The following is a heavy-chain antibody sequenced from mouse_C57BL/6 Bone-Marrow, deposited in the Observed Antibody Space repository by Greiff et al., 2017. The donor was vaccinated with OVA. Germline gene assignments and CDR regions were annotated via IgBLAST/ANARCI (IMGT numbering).Heavy chain of an antibody. D-gene: IGHD1-1*01. V-gene: IGHV1-55*01. CDR1: GYTFTSYW. Sequence: VQLQQPGAELVKPGASVKMSCKASGYTFTSYWITWVKQRPGQGLEWIGDIYPGSGSTNYNEKFKSKATLTVDTSSSTAYMQLSSLTSEDSAVYYCARLGEFLGTTVVAPNYFDYWGQGTTLTVSS. CDR3: ARLGEFLGTTVVAPNYFDY. J-gene: IGHJ2*01. CDR2: IYPGSGST.